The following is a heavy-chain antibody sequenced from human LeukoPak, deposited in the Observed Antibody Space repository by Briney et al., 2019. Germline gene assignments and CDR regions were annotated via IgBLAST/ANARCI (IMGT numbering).Heavy chain of an antibody. J-gene: IGHJ4*02. Sequence: SETLSLTCTVSGGSISSSSYYWGWIRQPPGKGLEWIGSIYYSGSTYYNPSLKSRVTISVDTSKNQFSLKLSSVTAADTAVYYCARTPYYYDSSGHQYYFDYWGQGTLVTVSS. CDR1: GGSISSSSYY. CDR3: ARTPYYYDSSGHQYYFDY. V-gene: IGHV4-39*07. D-gene: IGHD3-22*01. CDR2: IYYSGST.